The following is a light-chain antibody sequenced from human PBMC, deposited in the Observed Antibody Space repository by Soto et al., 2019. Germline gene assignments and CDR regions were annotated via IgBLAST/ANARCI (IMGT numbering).Light chain of an antibody. Sequence: DLQMTQSPSTLSASVGDRVTITCRSSQSISSWLAWYQQKPGKAPKLLIYKASSLEGRVPSRFSGSGSGTDYTLTISSLQPDDFAAYYCQQYHSYSLTFGGGTKVDIK. CDR1: QSISSW. V-gene: IGKV1-5*03. CDR3: QQYHSYSLT. CDR2: KAS. J-gene: IGKJ4*01.